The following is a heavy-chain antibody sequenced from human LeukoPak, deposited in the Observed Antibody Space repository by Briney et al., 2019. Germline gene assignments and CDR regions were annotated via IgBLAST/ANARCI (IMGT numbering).Heavy chain of an antibody. V-gene: IGHV1-18*01. D-gene: IGHD2-15*01. CDR3: ARRYCSGGSCYFPFDY. Sequence: ASVKVSCKASGYTFTSYGISWVRQAPGQGLEWMGWISAYNGNTNYAQKLQGRVTMTTDTSTSTAYMELRSLRSDDTAVYYCARRYCSGGSCYFPFDYWGQGTLVTVSS. CDR2: ISAYNGNT. CDR1: GYTFTSYG. J-gene: IGHJ4*02.